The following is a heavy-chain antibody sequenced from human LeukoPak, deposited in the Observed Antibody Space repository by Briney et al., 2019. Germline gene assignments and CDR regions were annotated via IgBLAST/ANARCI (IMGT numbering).Heavy chain of an antibody. CDR2: IIPIFGTA. CDR3: GGGYNWNYGVDY. CDR1: GGTFSSYA. V-gene: IGHV1-69*01. J-gene: IGHJ4*02. D-gene: IGHD1-7*01. Sequence: ASVKVSCKVSGGTFSSYAISWVRQAPGQGLEWMGGIIPIFGTANYAQKFQGRVTITADESTSTAYMELSSLRSEDTAVYYCGGGYNWNYGVDYWGQGTLVTVSS.